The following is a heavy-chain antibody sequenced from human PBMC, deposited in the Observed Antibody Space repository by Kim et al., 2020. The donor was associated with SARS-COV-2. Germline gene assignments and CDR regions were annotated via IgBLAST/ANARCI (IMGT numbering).Heavy chain of an antibody. D-gene: IGHD6-13*01. CDR3: ARGGEAAAGNYFDY. Sequence: GGSLRLSCAASGFTFSSYGMHWVRQAPGKGLEWVAVIWYDGSNKYYADSVKGRFTISRDNSKNTLYLQMNSLRAEDTAVYYCARGGEAAAGNYFDYWGQGTLVTVSS. V-gene: IGHV3-33*08. J-gene: IGHJ4*02. CDR1: GFTFSSYG. CDR2: IWYDGSNK.